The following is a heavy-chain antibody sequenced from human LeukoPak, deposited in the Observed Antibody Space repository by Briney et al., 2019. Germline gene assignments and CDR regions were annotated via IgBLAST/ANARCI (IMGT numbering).Heavy chain of an antibody. J-gene: IGHJ4*02. D-gene: IGHD3-9*01. Sequence: PGGSLRLSCAASGFTFSNAWMSWVRQAPGKGLEWVGRIKSKTDGGTTDCAAPVKGRFTISRDDSKNTLYLQMNSLKTEDTAVYYCTTGPGDVLRYFDWSTHFDYWGQGTLVTVSS. CDR1: GFTFSNAW. CDR2: IKSKTDGGTT. CDR3: TTGPGDVLRYFDWSTHFDY. V-gene: IGHV3-15*01.